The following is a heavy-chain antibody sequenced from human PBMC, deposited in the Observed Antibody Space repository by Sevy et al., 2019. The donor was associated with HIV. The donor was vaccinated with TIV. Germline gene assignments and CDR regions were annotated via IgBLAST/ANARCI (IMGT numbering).Heavy chain of an antibody. CDR2: IRRNSHEPYGGTT. CDR3: TNALATADTPEYYFDY. Sequence: GGSLRLSCTSSGFTFGDYAMSWFRQAPGKGLEWVAFIRRNSHEPYGGTTEYAASVKGRFTISRDDSKRIAYLQMNSLKTEDTAVYYCTNALATADTPEYYFDYWGQGILVTVSS. V-gene: IGHV3-49*03. J-gene: IGHJ4*02. CDR1: GFTFGDYA. D-gene: IGHD5-12*01.